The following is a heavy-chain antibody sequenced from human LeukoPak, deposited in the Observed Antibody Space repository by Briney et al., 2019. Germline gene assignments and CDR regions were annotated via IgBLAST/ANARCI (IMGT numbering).Heavy chain of an antibody. Sequence: GGSLRLSCAASGFTFSSYAMHWVRQAPGKGLEWVAVISYDGSNKYYADSVKGRFTISRDNSKNTLYLQMNSLRDEDTAVYYCARYQQQGYCSSTSCYYYYAMDVWGQGTTVTVSS. D-gene: IGHD2-2*01. J-gene: IGHJ6*02. CDR3: ARYQQQGYCSSTSCYYYYAMDV. V-gene: IGHV3-30-3*01. CDR1: GFTFSSYA. CDR2: ISYDGSNK.